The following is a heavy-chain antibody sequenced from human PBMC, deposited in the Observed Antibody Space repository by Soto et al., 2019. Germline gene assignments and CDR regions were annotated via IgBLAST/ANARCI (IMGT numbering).Heavy chain of an antibody. J-gene: IGHJ4*02. CDR2: MHYSGGT. V-gene: IGHV4-31*03. D-gene: IGHD3-22*01. CDR1: GDSISSGAYY. CDR3: ARVVSVIVVVTQLPYYFDY. Sequence: TLSLTCTVSGDSISSGAYYWSWIRQHPGKGLEWIGSMHYSGGTYYNPSLKSRVSISVDASKNQFSLKLRSVTAADTAVYYCARVVSVIVVVTQLPYYFDYWGQGSLVTVSS.